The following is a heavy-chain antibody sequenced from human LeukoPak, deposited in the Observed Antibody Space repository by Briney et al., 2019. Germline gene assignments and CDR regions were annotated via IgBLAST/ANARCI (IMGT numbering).Heavy chain of an antibody. J-gene: IGHJ6*03. D-gene: IGHD6-13*01. CDR1: GYNFPIYW. CDR3: ARQGAAGKYYYYYMDV. Sequence: GESLKISCQGSGYNFPIYWIGWVRQVPGQGLEWMGIIYPDDSNTIYGPSFQGQVTISADKSLNTAYLEWSSLKASDTAIYYCARQGAAGKYYYYYMDVWGKGTTVTVSS. V-gene: IGHV5-51*01. CDR2: IYPDDSNT.